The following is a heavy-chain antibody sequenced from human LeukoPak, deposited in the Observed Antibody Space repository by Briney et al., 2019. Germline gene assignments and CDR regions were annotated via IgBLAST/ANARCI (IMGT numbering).Heavy chain of an antibody. J-gene: IGHJ4*02. CDR1: GGSFSGYY. D-gene: IGHD3-22*01. V-gene: IGHV4-34*01. CDR3: ARVRYYYDSSGYTSGRSEGY. Sequence: SETLSLTCAVYGGSFSGYYWSWIRQPPGKGLEWIGEINHSGSTNYNPSLKSRVTISVDTSKNQFSQKLSSVTAADTAVYYCARVRYYYDSSGYTSGRSEGYWGQGTLVTVSS. CDR2: INHSGST.